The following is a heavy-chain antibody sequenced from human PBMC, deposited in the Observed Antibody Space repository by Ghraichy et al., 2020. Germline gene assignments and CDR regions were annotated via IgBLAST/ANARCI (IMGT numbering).Heavy chain of an antibody. CDR3: ARERYSSGWYGDYYYYYGMDV. D-gene: IGHD6-19*01. J-gene: IGHJ6*02. CDR1: GFTFSSYW. Sequence: GGSLRLSCAASGFTFSSYWMSWVRQAPGKGLEWVANIKQDGSEKYYVDSVKGRFTISRDNAKNSLYLQMNGLRAEDTAVYYCARERYSSGWYGDYYYYYGMDVWGQGTTVTVSS. CDR2: IKQDGSEK. V-gene: IGHV3-7*01.